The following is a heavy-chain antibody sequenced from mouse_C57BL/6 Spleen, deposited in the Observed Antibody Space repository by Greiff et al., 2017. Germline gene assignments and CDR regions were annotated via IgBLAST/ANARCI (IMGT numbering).Heavy chain of an antibody. CDR3: ARKNSNQAWFAY. V-gene: IGHV2-2*01. CDR1: GFSLTSYG. D-gene: IGHD2-5*01. J-gene: IGHJ3*01. CDR2: IWSGGST. Sequence: QVQLQQSGPGLVQPSQSLSITCTVSGFSLTSYGVHWVRQSPGKGLEWLGVIWSGGSTDYSAAFISRLSISKDNSKSQVFFKMNSLQADDTAIYYCARKNSNQAWFAYWGQGTLVTVSA.